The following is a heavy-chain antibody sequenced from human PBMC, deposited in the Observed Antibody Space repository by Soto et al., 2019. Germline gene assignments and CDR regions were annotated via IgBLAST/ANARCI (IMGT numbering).Heavy chain of an antibody. J-gene: IGHJ6*02. Sequence: QVQLVQSGAEVKKPGASVKVSCKASGYTFTSYGISWVRQAPGQGLEWMGWISAYNGNTNYAQKLQGRVTMTTDTSTSTAYMELRSLRSDDTAVYYCARATYCSGGSCSYYYYYGMDVWGQGITVTVSS. D-gene: IGHD2-15*01. CDR2: ISAYNGNT. CDR3: ARATYCSGGSCSYYYYYGMDV. V-gene: IGHV1-18*04. CDR1: GYTFTSYG.